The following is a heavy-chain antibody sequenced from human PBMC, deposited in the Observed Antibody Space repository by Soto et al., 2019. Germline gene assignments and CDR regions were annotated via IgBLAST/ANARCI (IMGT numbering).Heavy chain of an antibody. D-gene: IGHD2-2*01. J-gene: IGHJ6*02. V-gene: IGHV4-30-4*01. CDR1: GGSISSGDYY. Sequence: SETLSLTCTVSGGSISSGDYYWSWIRQPPGKGLEWIGYIYYSGSTYYNPSLKSRVTISVDTSKNQFSLKLSSVTAADTAVYYCAREGVVVENGMDVWGQGTTVTVSS. CDR3: AREGVVVENGMDV. CDR2: IYYSGST.